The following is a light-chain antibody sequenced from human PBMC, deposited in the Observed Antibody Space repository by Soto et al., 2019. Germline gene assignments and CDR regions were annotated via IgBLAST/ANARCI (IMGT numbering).Light chain of an antibody. CDR1: QSISKY. Sequence: EIVLTQSPATLSFSPGERATLSCRASQSISKYLAWYQQKPGKAPRLLIYDASNRATGIPARFSGSGSGTDFTLTISSLEPEYFAVYYCQQRSNWRGTFGGGTTVEI. V-gene: IGKV3-11*01. CDR3: QQRSNWRGT. CDR2: DAS. J-gene: IGKJ4*01.